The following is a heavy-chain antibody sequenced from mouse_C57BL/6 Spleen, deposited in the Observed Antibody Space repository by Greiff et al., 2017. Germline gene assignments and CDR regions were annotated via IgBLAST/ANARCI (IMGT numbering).Heavy chain of an antibody. CDR1: GFNINDYY. D-gene: IGHD1-1*02. V-gene: IGHV14-2*01. CDR3: ASYGPFAY. J-gene: IGHJ3*01. CDR2: LDPVDGET. Sequence: VQLQPSWAELVKPGASVKLSCTASGFNINDYYMPWVKPRTEQGLEWIGRLDPVDGETKYAPKFQGKATITADTSSNTAYLQLSSLTSEDTAVYSCASYGPFAYWGQGTLVTVAA.